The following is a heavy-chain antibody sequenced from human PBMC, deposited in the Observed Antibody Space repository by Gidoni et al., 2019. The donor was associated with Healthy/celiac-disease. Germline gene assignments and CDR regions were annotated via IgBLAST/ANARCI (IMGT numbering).Heavy chain of an antibody. CDR2: IYYSGST. CDR3: ARDSGYAHSLVYYYYGMDV. Sequence: QLQLQESGPGLVKPSETLSLTCPVSGGSIRSSSYHWGWIRQPPGKGREWIGSIYYSGSTYYNPSLKSRVTISVDTSKNQFSLKLSSVTAADTAVYYCARDSGYAHSLVYYYYGMDVWGQGTTVTVSS. J-gene: IGHJ6*02. D-gene: IGHD5-12*01. V-gene: IGHV4-39*07. CDR1: GGSIRSSSYH.